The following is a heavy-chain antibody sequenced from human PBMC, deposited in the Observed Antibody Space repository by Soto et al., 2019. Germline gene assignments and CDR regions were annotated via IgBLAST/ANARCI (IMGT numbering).Heavy chain of an antibody. V-gene: IGHV4-59*01. CDR3: ARSYYGSGSSFDY. CDR2: IYYSGST. J-gene: IGHJ4*02. CDR1: GGSISSYY. D-gene: IGHD3-10*01. Sequence: QVQLQESGPGLVKPSETLSLTCTVSGGSISSYYWSWIRQPPGKGLEWIGYIYYSGSTNYNPSLKSRVTISVDTSKNQFSLKLSSVTAADTAVYYCARSYYGSGSSFDYWGQGTLVTVSS.